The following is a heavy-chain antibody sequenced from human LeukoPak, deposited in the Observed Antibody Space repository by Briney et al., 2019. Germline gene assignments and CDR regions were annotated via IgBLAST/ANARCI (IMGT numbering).Heavy chain of an antibody. Sequence: GGSLRLSCAASGFTFNSYAMSWVRQAPGKGLEWVSAISGSGGSTYYADSVKGRFTISRDNSKNTLYLQMNSLRAEDTAVYYCAKDIQFWRRGLDYWGQGTKVTVSS. D-gene: IGHD3-3*01. V-gene: IGHV3-23*01. J-gene: IGHJ4*02. CDR2: ISGSGGST. CDR1: GFTFNSYA. CDR3: AKDIQFWRRGLDY.